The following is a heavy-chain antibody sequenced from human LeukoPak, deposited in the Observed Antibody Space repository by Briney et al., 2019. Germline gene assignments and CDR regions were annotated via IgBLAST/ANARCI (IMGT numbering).Heavy chain of an antibody. CDR3: ARAFVSTIFGVVNPLFDY. Sequence: ASVKVSCKASGYTFTSYYTHWVRQAPGQGLEWMGIINPSGGSTSYAQKFQGRVTMTRDTSTSTVYMELSSLRSEDTAVYYCARAFVSTIFGVVNPLFDYWGQGTLVTVSS. CDR1: GYTFTSYY. V-gene: IGHV1-46*01. D-gene: IGHD3-3*01. CDR2: INPSGGST. J-gene: IGHJ4*02.